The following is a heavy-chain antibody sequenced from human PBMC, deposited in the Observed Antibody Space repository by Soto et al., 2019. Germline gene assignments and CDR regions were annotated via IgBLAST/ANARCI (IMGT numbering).Heavy chain of an antibody. CDR1: GYTFTSYG. D-gene: IGHD4-17*01. V-gene: IGHV1-18*01. J-gene: IGHJ5*02. CDR2: ISAYNGNT. Sequence: ASVKVSCKASGYTFTSYGISWVRQAPGQGLERMGWISAYNGNTNYAQKLQGRVTMTTDTSTSTAYMELRSLSSDDTAVYYCPAVYGDEVFRFGPWIQGSMVAVS. CDR3: PAVYGDEVFRFGP.